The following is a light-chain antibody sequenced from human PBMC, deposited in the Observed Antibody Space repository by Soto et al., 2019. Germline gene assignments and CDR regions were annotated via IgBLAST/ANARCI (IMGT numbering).Light chain of an antibody. CDR1: QVINNY. V-gene: IGKV1-27*01. Sequence: DIQMTQSPSSLSASVGDRGTITCRASQVINNYLAWYQQKPGKVPKLLIYAASTLQSGVPFRFSGSGSGTDFTLTISSLQPEDVATYYCQKYNSAPWTFGQGTKVEIK. CDR2: AAS. J-gene: IGKJ1*01. CDR3: QKYNSAPWT.